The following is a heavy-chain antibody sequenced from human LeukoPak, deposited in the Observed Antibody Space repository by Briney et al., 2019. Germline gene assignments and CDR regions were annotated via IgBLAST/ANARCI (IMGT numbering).Heavy chain of an antibody. Sequence: GGSLRLSCAASGFTFSDYYMSWIRQAPGKGLEWVSYISSSSSYTNYADSVKGRFTISRDDAKNSLYLQMNSLRAEDTAVYYCARQRIGYYFDYWGQRTLVTVSS. CDR2: ISSSSSYT. D-gene: IGHD3-10*01. CDR3: ARQRIGYYFDY. CDR1: GFTFSDYY. V-gene: IGHV3-11*03. J-gene: IGHJ4*02.